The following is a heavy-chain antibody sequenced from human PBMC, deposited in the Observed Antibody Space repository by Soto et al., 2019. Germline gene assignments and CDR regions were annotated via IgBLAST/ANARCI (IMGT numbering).Heavy chain of an antibody. Sequence: GASVKVSCKASGGTFSSYAISWVRQAPGQGLEWMGGIIPIFGTANYAQKFQGRVTITADKSTSTAYMELSSLRSEDTAVYYCATYDYSNPRFDYWGQGTLVTVLL. CDR1: GGTFSSYA. V-gene: IGHV1-69*06. J-gene: IGHJ4*02. CDR2: IIPIFGTA. D-gene: IGHD4-4*01. CDR3: ATYDYSNPRFDY.